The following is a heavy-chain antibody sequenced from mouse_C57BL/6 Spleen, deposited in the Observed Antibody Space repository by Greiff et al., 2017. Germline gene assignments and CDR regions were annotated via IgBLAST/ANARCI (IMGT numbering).Heavy chain of an antibody. CDR3: ARETYGDDGAY. J-gene: IGHJ3*01. Sequence: QVQLQQPGAELVKPGASVKLSCKASGYTFTSYWMQWVKQRPGQGLEWIGEIDPSDSYTNYNQKFKGKATLTVDTSSSTAYMQLSSLTSEDAAVYYCARETYGDDGAYWGQGTLVTVSA. D-gene: IGHD2-2*01. V-gene: IGHV1-50*01. CDR1: GYTFTSYW. CDR2: IDPSDSYT.